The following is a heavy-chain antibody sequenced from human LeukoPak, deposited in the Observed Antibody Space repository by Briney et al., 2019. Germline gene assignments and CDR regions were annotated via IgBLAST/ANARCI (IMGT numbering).Heavy chain of an antibody. CDR1: GYTFTSYD. Sequence: ASVKVSCKASGYTFTSYDINWVRQATGQGLEWMGWMNPNSGNTGYAQKFQGRVTMTRNTSISTAYMELSSLRSEDTAVYYCARAYSSSWYLYYYYGMDVWGQGPRSPSP. CDR3: ARAYSSSWYLYYYYGMDV. V-gene: IGHV1-8*01. CDR2: MNPNSGNT. J-gene: IGHJ6*02. D-gene: IGHD6-13*01.